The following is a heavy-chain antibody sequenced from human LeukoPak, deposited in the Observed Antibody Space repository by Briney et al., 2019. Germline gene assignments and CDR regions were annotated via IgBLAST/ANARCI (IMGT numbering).Heavy chain of an antibody. CDR1: GGTFISYA. CDR3: ARDRRGYSSPDFDS. CDR2: IIPIFGTA. D-gene: IGHD5-18*01. V-gene: IGHV1-69*05. J-gene: IGHJ4*02. Sequence: SVKVSCKASGGTFISYAISWVRQAPGQGLEWMGGIIPIFGTANYAQKFQGRVTITTDESTSTAYMELSSLRSEDTAVYYCARDRRGYSSPDFDSWGQGTLVTVSS.